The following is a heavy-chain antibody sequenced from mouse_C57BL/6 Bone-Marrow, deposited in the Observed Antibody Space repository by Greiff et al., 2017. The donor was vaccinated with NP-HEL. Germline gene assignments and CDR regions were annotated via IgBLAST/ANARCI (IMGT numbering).Heavy chain of an antibody. V-gene: IGHV2-2*01. Sequence: VQRVESGPGLVQPSQSLSITCTVSGFSLTSYGVHWVRQSPGKGLEWLGVIWSGGSTDYNAAFISRLSISKDNSKSQVFFKMNSLQADDTAIYYCARNPLYAQYYFDYWGQGTTLTVSS. J-gene: IGHJ2*01. CDR3: ARNPLYAQYYFDY. D-gene: IGHD1-1*01. CDR1: GFSLTSYG. CDR2: IWSGGST.